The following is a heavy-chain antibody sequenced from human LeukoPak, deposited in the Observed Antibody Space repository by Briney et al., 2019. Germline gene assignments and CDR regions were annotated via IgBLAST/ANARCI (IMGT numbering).Heavy chain of an antibody. CDR3: ARGGSDYTNYYFDY. CDR1: GFTFSDHY. V-gene: IGHV3-72*01. J-gene: IGHJ4*02. CDR2: IRNKASTYTT. D-gene: IGHD4-11*01. Sequence: GGSLRLSCAASGFTFSDHYMDWVRQAPGKGLEWVGRIRNKASTYTTQYAASVKGRFTISRDDSKNSLFLQMNSLKTEDTAMYYCARGGSDYTNYYFDYWGQGTLVTVSS.